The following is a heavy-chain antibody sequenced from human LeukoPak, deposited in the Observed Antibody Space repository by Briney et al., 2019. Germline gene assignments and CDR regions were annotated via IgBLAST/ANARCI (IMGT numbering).Heavy chain of an antibody. V-gene: IGHV3-74*01. CDR1: GFTFSSYW. Sequence: PGGSLRLSCVASGFTFSSYWMHWVRQAPGKGLVWVSRISEDGSSANYADSVKGRFTISRDNAKNTLYLQMNSLRAEDTAVYYCARHLHDWGQGTLVTASS. D-gene: IGHD3-16*01. CDR3: ARHLHD. CDR2: ISEDGSSA. J-gene: IGHJ4*02.